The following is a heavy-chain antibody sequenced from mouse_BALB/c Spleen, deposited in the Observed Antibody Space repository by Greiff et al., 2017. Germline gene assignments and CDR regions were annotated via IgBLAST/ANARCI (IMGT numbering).Heavy chain of an antibody. V-gene: IGHV14-4*02. CDR2: IDPENGDT. Sequence: VQLQQSGAELVRSGASVKLSCTASGFNIKDYYMHWVKQRPEQGLEWIGWIDPENGDTEYAPKFQGKATMTADTSSNTTYLPLSSLTSEDTAVYYCNFLMITTGRFAYWGQGTLVTVSA. CDR1: GFNIKDYY. CDR3: NFLMITTGRFAY. J-gene: IGHJ3*01. D-gene: IGHD2-4*01.